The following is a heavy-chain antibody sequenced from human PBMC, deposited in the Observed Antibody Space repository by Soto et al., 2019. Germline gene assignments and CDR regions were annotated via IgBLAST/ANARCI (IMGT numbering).Heavy chain of an antibody. J-gene: IGHJ4*02. Sequence: GTLPLTCAVFVGSISNGNWWTWVRQPPGKGLDWIGEIFHSGSTNYNSPLMGRVTISVDKANNQFSLKLSSVTAADTAVYYCAHRPIVGAAIWGQGTLVTVSS. CDR3: AHRPIVGAAI. D-gene: IGHD1-26*01. CDR2: IFHSGST. CDR1: VGSISNGNW. V-gene: IGHV4-4*02.